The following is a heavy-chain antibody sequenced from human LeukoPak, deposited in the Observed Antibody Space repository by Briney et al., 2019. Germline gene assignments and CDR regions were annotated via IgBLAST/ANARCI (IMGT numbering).Heavy chain of an antibody. CDR2: MNPNSGNT. Sequence: ASVKVSCKASGYTFTSYDINWVRQTTGQGLEWMGWMNPNSGNTGYAQKFQGRVTMTRNTSISTAYMELSSLRSEDTAVYYCARAHAYSSGLVYFDYWGQGTLVTVSS. CDR3: ARAHAYSSGLVYFDY. D-gene: IGHD6-19*01. J-gene: IGHJ4*02. CDR1: GYTFTSYD. V-gene: IGHV1-8*01.